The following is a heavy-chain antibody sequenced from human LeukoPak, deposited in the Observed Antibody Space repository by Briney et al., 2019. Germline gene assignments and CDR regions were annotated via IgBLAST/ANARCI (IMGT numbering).Heavy chain of an antibody. Sequence: GGSLRLSCAASGFTFSSYAMHWVRQAPGKGLEWVAVISYDGSNKYYADSVKGRFTISRDNSKNTLYLQMNSLRAEDTAVYYCAREAKGDYYYMDVWGKGTTVTVSS. CDR1: GFTFSSYA. D-gene: IGHD3-16*01. CDR3: AREAKGDYYYMDV. V-gene: IGHV3-30-3*01. CDR2: ISYDGSNK. J-gene: IGHJ6*03.